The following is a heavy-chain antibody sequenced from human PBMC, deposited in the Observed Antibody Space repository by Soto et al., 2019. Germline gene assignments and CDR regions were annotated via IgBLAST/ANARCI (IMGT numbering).Heavy chain of an antibody. CDR1: GGSFSDYY. J-gene: IGHJ4*02. CDR3: VGGRGRLVRFDY. Sequence: QVQLEQWGPGLLKPSETLSLTCAVNGGSFSDYYWRWIRQSPGKGLEWIAEINYSGTTNYSPSLKSRVTMSVATSKKQFSLKLSSVAAADTAVYFCVGGRGRLVRFDYCGQGTLVTVSS. D-gene: IGHD2-15*01. CDR2: INYSGTT. V-gene: IGHV4-34*01.